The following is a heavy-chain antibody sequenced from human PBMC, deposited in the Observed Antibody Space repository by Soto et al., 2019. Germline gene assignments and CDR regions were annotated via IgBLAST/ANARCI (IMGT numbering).Heavy chain of an antibody. CDR3: ATTYYDFWSGSGYGMDV. V-gene: IGHV3-21*01. CDR1: GFTFSSYS. D-gene: IGHD3-3*01. Sequence: GGSLRLSCAASGFTFSSYSMNWVRQAPGKGLEWVSSISSSSSYIYYADSVKGRFTISRDNAKNSLYLQMNSLRAEDTAVYYCATTYYDFWSGSGYGMDVWGQGTTVTVSS. CDR2: ISSSSSYI. J-gene: IGHJ6*02.